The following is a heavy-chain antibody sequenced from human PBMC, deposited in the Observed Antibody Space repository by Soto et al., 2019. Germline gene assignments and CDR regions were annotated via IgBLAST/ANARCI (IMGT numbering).Heavy chain of an antibody. Sequence: SETLSLTCTFSGGSIYRSGYYWVWIRQPPGRGLEWIGNIDYNGVTYSNPSLKSRVTISRDTSKNQFSLKLTSVTAADTALYYCGKGVVGATGHTDPASRGPGTLVTVYS. CDR2: IDYNGVT. J-gene: IGHJ4*02. CDR3: GKGVVGATGHTDPAS. CDR1: GGSIYRSGYY. D-gene: IGHD2-15*01. V-gene: IGHV4-39*01.